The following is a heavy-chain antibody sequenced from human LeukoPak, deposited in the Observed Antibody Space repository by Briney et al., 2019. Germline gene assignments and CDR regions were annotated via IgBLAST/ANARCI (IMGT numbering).Heavy chain of an antibody. CDR3: ARGVATRPYYMDV. Sequence: SETLSLTCTVSGGSISSYYWSWIRQPPGKGLEWIGYIYYSGSINYNPSLKSRVTISVDTSKNQFSLKLSSVTAADTAVYYCARGVATRPYYMDVWGKGTTVTVSS. D-gene: IGHD2-15*01. CDR2: IYYSGSI. V-gene: IGHV4-59*01. CDR1: GGSISSYY. J-gene: IGHJ6*03.